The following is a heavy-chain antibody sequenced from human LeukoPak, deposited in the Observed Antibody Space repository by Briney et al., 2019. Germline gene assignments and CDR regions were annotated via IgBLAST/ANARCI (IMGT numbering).Heavy chain of an antibody. V-gene: IGHV4-59*01. CDR1: GGSFSSYY. CDR2: IYYSGST. J-gene: IGHJ4*02. D-gene: IGHD6-19*01. CDR3: ARDTVAGFDY. Sequence: PSETLSLTCAVYGGSFSSYYWSWIRQPPGKGLEWIGYIYYSGSTNYNPSLKSRVTISVGTSKNQFSLKLSSVTAADTAVYYCARDTVAGFDYWGQGTLVTVSS.